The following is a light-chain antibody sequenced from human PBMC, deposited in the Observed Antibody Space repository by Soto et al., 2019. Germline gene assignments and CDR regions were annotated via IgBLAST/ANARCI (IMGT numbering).Light chain of an antibody. CDR3: CSYAGSYTFTV. J-gene: IGLJ2*01. CDR2: DVS. Sequence: QSVLTQPRSVSGSPGQSVTISCTGTSSDVGGYNYVSWYQQHPGKAPKHMIYDVSKRPSGVPDRFSGSKSGNTASLTISGLQAEDEADYYCCSYAGSYTFTVFGGVTKLTV. CDR1: SSDVGGYNY. V-gene: IGLV2-11*01.